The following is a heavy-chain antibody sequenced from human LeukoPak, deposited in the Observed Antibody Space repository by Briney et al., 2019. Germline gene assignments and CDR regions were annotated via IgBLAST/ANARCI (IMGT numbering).Heavy chain of an antibody. D-gene: IGHD6-6*01. J-gene: IGHJ4*02. Sequence: GGSLRLSCAASGFTFSSYAMSCVRQAPGKGQEWVSAISGSGGSTYYADSVKGRFTISRDNSKNTLYLQMNSLRAEDTAVYYCAKDFRDGSSSFDYWGQGTLVTVSS. V-gene: IGHV3-23*01. CDR1: GFTFSSYA. CDR3: AKDFRDGSSSFDY. CDR2: ISGSGGST.